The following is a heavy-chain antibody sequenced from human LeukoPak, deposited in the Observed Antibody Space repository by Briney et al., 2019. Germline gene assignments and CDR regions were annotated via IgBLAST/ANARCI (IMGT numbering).Heavy chain of an antibody. CDR1: GFTFSTYS. Sequence: GGSLRLSCAASGFTFSTYSMHWVRQAPGKGLEWVSSISTSSSYIYYADSVKGRFTISRDNAKNPLFLQMSGLRAEDTAVYYCARETEMANLDYWGQGTLVTVSS. V-gene: IGHV3-21*01. J-gene: IGHJ4*02. D-gene: IGHD5-24*01. CDR2: ISTSSSYI. CDR3: ARETEMANLDY.